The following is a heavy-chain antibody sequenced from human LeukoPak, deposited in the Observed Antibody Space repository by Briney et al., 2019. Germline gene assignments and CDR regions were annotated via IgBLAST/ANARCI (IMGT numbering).Heavy chain of an antibody. V-gene: IGHV4-59*01. D-gene: IGHD4/OR15-4a*01. CDR3: ARGPRGVLSYFDF. CDR1: GGSISSYY. Sequence: SETLSLTCTVSGGSISSYYWSWIRQPPGKGLEWIGYIYYSGSTNYNPSLKSRVTISVDTSKNQFSLKLSSVTAADTAVYYCARGPRGVLSYFDFWGQGTTVTVSS. J-gene: IGHJ6*02. CDR2: IYYSGST.